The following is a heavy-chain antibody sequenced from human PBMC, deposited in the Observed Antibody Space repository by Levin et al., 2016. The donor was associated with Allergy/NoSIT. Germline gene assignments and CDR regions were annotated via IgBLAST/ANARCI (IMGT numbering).Heavy chain of an antibody. CDR1: GYTFTTYA. V-gene: IGHV1-3*01. CDR2: INAGNGNT. CDR3: ARHIDNGLGEDY. D-gene: IGHD3-16*01. Sequence: ASVKVSCKASGYTFTTYAMHWVRQAPGQRLEWMGWINAGNGNTKYSQKFQGRVTITRDTSASTAYMELSSLRSEDTAVYYCARHIDNGLGEDYWGQGTLVTVSS. J-gene: IGHJ4*02.